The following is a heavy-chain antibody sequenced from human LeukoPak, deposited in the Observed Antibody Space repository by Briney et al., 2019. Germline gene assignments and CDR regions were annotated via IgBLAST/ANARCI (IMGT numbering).Heavy chain of an antibody. CDR3: ASKQGDY. Sequence: GGSLRLSCAASGFTFNSYWMIWVRQAPGKGLEWVANINPDGSGKYYVDSVKGRFTISRDDAKKSLYLQMNSLRAEDTAVYYCASKQGDYWGQGTLVTVSS. CDR2: INPDGSGK. CDR1: GFTFNSYW. J-gene: IGHJ4*02. V-gene: IGHV3-7*01.